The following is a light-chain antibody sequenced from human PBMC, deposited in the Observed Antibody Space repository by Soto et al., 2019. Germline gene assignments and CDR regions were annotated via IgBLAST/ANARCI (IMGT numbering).Light chain of an antibody. CDR1: ASDLGYYNY. CDR2: EVS. V-gene: IGLV2-14*01. CDR3: SSYSSGSTLYV. Sequence: QSALTQPASVSGSPGQSITIFCTGTASDLGYYNYVAWYQHHPGKAPKLMIYEVSDRPSGVSNRFSGSKSGYTASLTISGLQAEDEADYYCSSYSSGSTLYVFGTGTKLTVL. J-gene: IGLJ1*01.